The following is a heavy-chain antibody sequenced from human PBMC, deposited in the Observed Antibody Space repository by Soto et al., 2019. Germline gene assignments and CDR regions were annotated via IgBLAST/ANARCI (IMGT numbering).Heavy chain of an antibody. D-gene: IGHD3-22*01. CDR2: IKQDGRAA. J-gene: IGHJ3*02. V-gene: IGHV3-7*04. Sequence: GSLRVSCAASGFTFNNYWMSWVRQAPGKGLEWVANIKQDGRAAWYVDSVKGRFTISRDNARKSLYLQMNSLRLEDTAMYYCARGDYHDTTGPFSDAFDTWGRGTIVTVSS. CDR3: ARGDYHDTTGPFSDAFDT. CDR1: GFTFNNYW.